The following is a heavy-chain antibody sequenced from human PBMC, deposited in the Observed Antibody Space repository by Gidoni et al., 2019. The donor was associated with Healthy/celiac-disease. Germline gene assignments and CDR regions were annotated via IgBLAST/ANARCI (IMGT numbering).Heavy chain of an antibody. CDR3: ARRGGSGSYSALGGLDY. CDR1: GFTFSSYA. CDR2: ISYDGSNK. D-gene: IGHD1-26*01. V-gene: IGHV3-30-3*01. J-gene: IGHJ4*02. Sequence: QVQLVESGGGVVQPGRSLRLSCSAPGFTFSSYAMHWVRQAPGKGLEWVAVISYDGSNKYYADSVKGRFTISRDNSKNTLYLQMNSLRAEDTAVYYCARRGGSGSYSALGGLDYWGQGTLVTVSS.